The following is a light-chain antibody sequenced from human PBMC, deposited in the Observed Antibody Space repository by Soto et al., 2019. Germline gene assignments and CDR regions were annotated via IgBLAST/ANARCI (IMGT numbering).Light chain of an antibody. V-gene: IGKV1-27*01. Sequence: DIQMTQSPSSLAAAVGDRVTITCRASQGIRDYLVWYQQKPGKAPTALIYGASTLRSGVPSRFSGSGSGRTFTLTISSLQPEDVATYYGQRTDRAPLTFGGGTKVEIK. CDR3: QRTDRAPLT. CDR1: QGIRDY. J-gene: IGKJ4*01. CDR2: GAS.